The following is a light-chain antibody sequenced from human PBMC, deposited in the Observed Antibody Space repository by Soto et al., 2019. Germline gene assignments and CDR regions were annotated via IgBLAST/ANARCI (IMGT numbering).Light chain of an antibody. J-gene: IGLJ1*01. CDR1: SSDVGVFSY. CDR2: QVT. V-gene: IGLV2-14*01. Sequence: QSALTQPASVSGSPGQSISISCTGASSDVGVFSYVSWYQQLPDKAPKLIIFQVTNRPSGVSTRFSGSKSGNTASLTISGLQIEDEADYYCSSYTTSNTYVFGSGTQLTVL. CDR3: SSYTTSNTYV.